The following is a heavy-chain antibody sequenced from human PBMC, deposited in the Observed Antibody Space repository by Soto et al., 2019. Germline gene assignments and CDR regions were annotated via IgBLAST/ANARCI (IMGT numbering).Heavy chain of an antibody. CDR3: ARWCGGSCYDAFDI. CDR1: GFTFSSYS. V-gene: IGHV3-48*01. J-gene: IGHJ3*02. Sequence: EVQLVESGGGLVQPGGSLRVSCAASGFTFSSYSMNWVRQAPGKGLEWVSYISSSSSTIYYADSVKGRFTISRDNAKNSLYLQMNSLRAEDTAVYYCARWCGGSCYDAFDIWGQGTMVTVSS. D-gene: IGHD2-15*01. CDR2: ISSSSSTI.